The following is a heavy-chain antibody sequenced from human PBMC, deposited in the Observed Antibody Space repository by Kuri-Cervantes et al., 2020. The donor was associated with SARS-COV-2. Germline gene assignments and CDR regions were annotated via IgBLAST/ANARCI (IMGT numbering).Heavy chain of an antibody. CDR1: GYSFTSYG. CDR2: ISAYNGNT. CDR3: ARDYDFRFDY. D-gene: IGHD3-3*01. V-gene: IGHV1-18*01. Sequence: GESLKISCKGSGYSFTSYGISWVRQAPGQGLEWMGWISAYNGNTNYAQKLQGRVTMTTDTSTSTAYMELRSLRSDDTAVYYCARDYDFRFDYWGQGTLVTVSS. J-gene: IGHJ4*02.